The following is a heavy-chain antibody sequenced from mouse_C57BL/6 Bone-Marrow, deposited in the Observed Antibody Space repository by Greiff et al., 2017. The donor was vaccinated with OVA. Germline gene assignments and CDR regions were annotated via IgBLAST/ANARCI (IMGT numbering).Heavy chain of an antibody. V-gene: IGHV1-69*01. CDR3: ARAEPPHYFDY. Sequence: VKLQQPGAELVMPGASVKLSCKASGYTFTSYWMHWVKQRPGQGLEWIGEIDPSDSYTNYNQKFKGKSTLTVDKSSSTAYMQLSSLTSEDSAVYYCARAEPPHYFDYWGQGTTLTVSS. J-gene: IGHJ2*01. CDR1: GYTFTSYW. CDR2: IDPSDSYT.